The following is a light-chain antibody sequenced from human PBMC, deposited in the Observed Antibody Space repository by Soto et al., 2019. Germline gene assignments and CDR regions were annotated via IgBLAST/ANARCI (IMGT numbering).Light chain of an antibody. CDR2: DAS. CDR1: QSISKY. V-gene: IGKV3-11*01. CDR3: QQRSNWRGT. Sequence: EIVLTQSPATLSFSPGERATLSCRASQSISKYLAWYQQKPGQAPQLLIYDASNRATGIPARFSGSGSGTDFTHTISSLEPEDFAVYYCQQRSNWRGTSGGGTTVEI. J-gene: IGKJ4*01.